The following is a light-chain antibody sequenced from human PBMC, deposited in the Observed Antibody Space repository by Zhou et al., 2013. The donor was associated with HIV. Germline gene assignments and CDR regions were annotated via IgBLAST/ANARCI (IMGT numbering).Light chain of an antibody. J-gene: IGKJ2*01. CDR1: QSVRSMY. V-gene: IGKV3-20*01. CDR2: GAS. Sequence: IVLTQSPGTLSLSPGERATLSCRASQSVRSMYLAWYQQKPGQAPRLLIYGASTRATGIPDRFSGSESETDFTLTISRLEPEDFAVYYCQHYGVSPYTFGPGTKVEIK. CDR3: QHYGVSPYT.